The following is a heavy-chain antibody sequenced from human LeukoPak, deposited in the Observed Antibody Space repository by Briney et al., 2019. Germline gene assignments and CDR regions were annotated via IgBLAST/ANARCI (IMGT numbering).Heavy chain of an antibody. CDR3: ARGVYDFWSGYPPFFGY. Sequence: SETLSLTCTVSGYSISSGYYWGWIRQPPGKGLEWIGSIYHSGSTYYNPSLKSRVTISVDTSKNQFSLKLSSVTAADTAVYYCARGVYDFWSGYPPFFGYWGQGTLVTVSS. D-gene: IGHD3-3*01. CDR1: GYSISSGYY. J-gene: IGHJ4*02. V-gene: IGHV4-38-2*02. CDR2: IYHSGST.